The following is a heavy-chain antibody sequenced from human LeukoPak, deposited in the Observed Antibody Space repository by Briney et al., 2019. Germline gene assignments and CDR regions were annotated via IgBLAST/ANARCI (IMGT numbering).Heavy chain of an antibody. Sequence: PGGSLRLSCAASGFTFSSYWMHWVRQAPGKGLVWVSRINSDGSSTSYADSVKGRFTISKDNAKNTLYLQMNSLRAEDTAVYYCAKDMLGLVAANYGMDVWGQGTTVTVSS. D-gene: IGHD2-15*01. J-gene: IGHJ6*02. V-gene: IGHV3-74*01. CDR1: GFTFSSYW. CDR3: AKDMLGLVAANYGMDV. CDR2: INSDGSST.